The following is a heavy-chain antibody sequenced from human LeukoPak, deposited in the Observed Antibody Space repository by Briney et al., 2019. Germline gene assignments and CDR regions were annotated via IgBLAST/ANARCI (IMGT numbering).Heavy chain of an antibody. Sequence: ASVKVSCKASGYTFTGYYMHWVRQAPGQGLECMGWINPNSGGTNYAQKFQGRVTMTRDTSISTAYMELSRLRSDDTAVYYCARGSAKNPYYYGSGSYHNWFDPWGQGTLVTVSS. CDR2: INPNSGGT. J-gene: IGHJ5*02. V-gene: IGHV1-2*02. CDR1: GYTFTGYY. D-gene: IGHD3-10*01. CDR3: ARGSAKNPYYYGSGSYHNWFDP.